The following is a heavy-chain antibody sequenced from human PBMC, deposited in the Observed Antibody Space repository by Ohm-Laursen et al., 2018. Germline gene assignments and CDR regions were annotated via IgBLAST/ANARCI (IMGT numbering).Heavy chain of an antibody. D-gene: IGHD6-19*01. J-gene: IGHJ4*02. CDR3: ARDQYSGWYSDY. V-gene: IGHV3-53*01. CDR2: IYSGGST. Sequence: SLRLSCAASGFTVSSNYMSWVRQAPGKGLEWVSVIYSGGSTYYADSVKGRFTISRDNSKNTLYLQMNSLRGEDTAVYYCARDQYSGWYSDYWGQGTLVTVSS. CDR1: GFTVSSNY.